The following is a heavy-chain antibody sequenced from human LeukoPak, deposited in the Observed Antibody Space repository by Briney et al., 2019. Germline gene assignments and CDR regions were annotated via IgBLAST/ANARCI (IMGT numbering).Heavy chain of an antibody. Sequence: GGSLRLSCAASGFTFSDYYMSWIRQAPGKGLEWVSYISSSSSYTNYADSVKGRFTISRDNAKNSLYLQMNSLRAEDTAVYYCATPYDILTGYYYWGQRTLVTVSS. CDR2: ISSSSSYT. J-gene: IGHJ4*02. V-gene: IGHV3-11*03. CDR3: ATPYDILTGYYY. D-gene: IGHD3-9*01. CDR1: GFTFSDYY.